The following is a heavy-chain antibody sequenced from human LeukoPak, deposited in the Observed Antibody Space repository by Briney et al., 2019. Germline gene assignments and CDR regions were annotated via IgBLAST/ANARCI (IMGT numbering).Heavy chain of an antibody. CDR2: ISYDGSNK. D-gene: IGHD2-21*02. J-gene: IGHJ4*02. CDR3: AKDLERHIVVVTASAVDY. V-gene: IGHV3-30*18. Sequence: GRSLRLSCAASGFTFSSYGMHWVRQAPGKGLEWVAVISYDGSNKYYADSVKGRFTISRDNSKNTLYLQMNSLRAEDTAVYYCAKDLERHIVVVTASAVDYWGQGTLVTVSS. CDR1: GFTFSSYG.